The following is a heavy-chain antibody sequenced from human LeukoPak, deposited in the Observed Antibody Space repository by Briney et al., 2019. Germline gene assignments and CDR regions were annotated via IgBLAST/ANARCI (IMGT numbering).Heavy chain of an antibody. J-gene: IGHJ3*02. CDR3: ARGGYGDYGNDAFDI. Sequence: GGSLRLSCAASGFTFSSYSMSWVRQAPGKGLEWVSSISSSSSYIYYADSVKGRFTISRDNAKNSLYLQMNSLRAEDTAVYYCARGGYGDYGNDAFDIWGQGTMVTVSS. D-gene: IGHD4-17*01. CDR1: GFTFSSYS. CDR2: ISSSSSYI. V-gene: IGHV3-21*01.